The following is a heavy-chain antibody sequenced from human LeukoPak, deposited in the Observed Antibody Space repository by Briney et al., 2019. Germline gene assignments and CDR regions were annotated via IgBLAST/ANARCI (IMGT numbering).Heavy chain of an antibody. CDR1: GGSISSGSYY. J-gene: IGHJ6*03. D-gene: IGHD5-24*01. V-gene: IGHV4-61*02. CDR2: IYTSGST. CDR3: ARELMKAGYNYYYYYLDV. Sequence: SETLSLTCTDAGGSISSGSYYWSWIRQPAGKGLEWIGRIYTSGSTKYNPSLNSRVTISLDTSNNQFSLKLSSVTAADTAMYYCARELMKAGYNYYYYYLDVWGKGTTVTVSS.